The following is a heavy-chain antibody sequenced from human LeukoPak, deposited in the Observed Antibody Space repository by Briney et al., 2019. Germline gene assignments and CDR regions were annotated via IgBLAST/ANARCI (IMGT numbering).Heavy chain of an antibody. V-gene: IGHV3-21*01. CDR3: AXXEKSGSYVNFQH. CDR2: ISSSSSYI. CDR1: GFTFSSYS. D-gene: IGHD1-26*01. J-gene: IGHJ1*01. Sequence: GGSLRLSCAASGFTFSSYSMNWVRQAPGKGLEWVSSISSSSSYIYYADAVKGRFTISRDNAKNSLYLQMNSLRADDTAVYYCAXXEKSGSYVNFQHWGQGTLVTVSS.